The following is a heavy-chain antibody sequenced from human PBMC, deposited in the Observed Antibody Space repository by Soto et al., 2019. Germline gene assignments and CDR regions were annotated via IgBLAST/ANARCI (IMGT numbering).Heavy chain of an antibody. Sequence: QVQLVESGGGVVQPGRSLRLSCAASGFTFSNYAMHWVRQAPGKGLEWVSGIWLDGSERYYSDSVKGRFTISRDNSKNTLFLQMNSLRVEDTAVYFCARDASGTTSFLASWGQGTLVTVSS. CDR1: GFTFSNYA. D-gene: IGHD1-1*01. CDR2: IWLDGSER. J-gene: IGHJ5*01. CDR3: ARDASGTTSFLAS. V-gene: IGHV3-33*08.